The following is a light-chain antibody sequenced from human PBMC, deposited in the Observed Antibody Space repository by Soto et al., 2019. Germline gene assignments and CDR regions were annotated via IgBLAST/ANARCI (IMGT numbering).Light chain of an antibody. Sequence: QSVLTQPPSASGTPGQRVTISCSGSSSNIGSNYVYWYQQLAGTAPKLLLHRNDQRPSGVPDRFSDSKSGTSASLAISGLRSEDEADYYCAACDDSLSGVVFGGGTKLTVL. CDR2: RND. J-gene: IGLJ2*01. V-gene: IGLV1-47*01. CDR3: AACDDSLSGVV. CDR1: SSNIGSNY.